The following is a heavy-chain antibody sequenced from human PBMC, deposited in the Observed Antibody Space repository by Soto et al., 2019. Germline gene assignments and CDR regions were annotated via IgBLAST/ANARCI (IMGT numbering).Heavy chain of an antibody. CDR3: ARGQRFSDWFDP. Sequence: PSETLSRTCSVSGGTISGYYWTWIRQPAGKGLEWIGRIYSSGNTKYNPSLQSRVTMSLDTSNNQFSLRLTSVTAADTAVYYCARGQRFSDWFDPWGQGTLVT. J-gene: IGHJ5*02. D-gene: IGHD3-3*01. CDR1: GGTISGYY. CDR2: IYSSGNT. V-gene: IGHV4-4*07.